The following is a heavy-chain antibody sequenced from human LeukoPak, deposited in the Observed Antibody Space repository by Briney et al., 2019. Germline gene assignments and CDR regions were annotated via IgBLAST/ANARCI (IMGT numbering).Heavy chain of an antibody. J-gene: IGHJ4*02. Sequence: ASVKVSCKASGYSSTGYYIHWVRQAPGQGLEWMGWINPNSGGTNYAQKFQGRVTMTRDTSISTAYMELSRLRSDDTAVYYCARGEATGAAGDYWGQGTLVTVSS. CDR1: GYSSTGYY. V-gene: IGHV1-2*02. D-gene: IGHD5-24*01. CDR2: INPNSGGT. CDR3: ARGEATGAAGDY.